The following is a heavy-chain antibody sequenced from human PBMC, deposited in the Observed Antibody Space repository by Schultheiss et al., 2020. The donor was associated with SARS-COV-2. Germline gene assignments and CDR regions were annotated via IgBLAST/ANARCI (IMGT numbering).Heavy chain of an antibody. CDR2: ISYDGSNK. D-gene: IGHD3-22*01. CDR1: GFTFSSYA. V-gene: IGHV3-30*04. CDR3: ARDCRDCDRTHFHDY. J-gene: IGHJ4*02. Sequence: GGSLRLSCAASGFTFSSYAMHWVRQAPGKGLEWVAVISYDGSNKYYADSVKGRFTISRDNSKNTLYLQMNSLRAEDTAVYYCARDCRDCDRTHFHDYWGQGTLVTVSS.